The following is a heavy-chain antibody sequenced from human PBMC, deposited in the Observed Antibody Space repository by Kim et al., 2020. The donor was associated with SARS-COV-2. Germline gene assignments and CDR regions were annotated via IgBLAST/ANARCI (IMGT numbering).Heavy chain of an antibody. D-gene: IGHD1-1*01. V-gene: IGHV4-39*01. CDR1: GGSISSSSYY. Sequence: SETLSLTCTVSGGSISSSSYYWGWIRQPPGKGLEWIGSIYYSGSTYYNPSLKSRVTISVDTSKNQFSLKLSSVTAADTAVYYCARELEHYGGHFDYWGQGTLVTVSS. J-gene: IGHJ4*02. CDR3: ARELEHYGGHFDY. CDR2: IYYSGST.